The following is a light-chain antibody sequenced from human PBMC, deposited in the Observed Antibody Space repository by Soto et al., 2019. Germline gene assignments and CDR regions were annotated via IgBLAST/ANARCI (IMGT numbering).Light chain of an antibody. V-gene: IGKV1-5*01. CDR2: DAS. Sequence: DKRMTQSPSTLSASLGYRVPITCQVSHTISNLLAWHQHKPGRAPKLLIYDASSLQSGVPSRFSGSGSGTEFTLTISSLQPEDVAAYYCQKYNSAPLTFGGGSKVDTK. CDR3: QKYNSAPLT. J-gene: IGKJ4*01. CDR1: HTISNL.